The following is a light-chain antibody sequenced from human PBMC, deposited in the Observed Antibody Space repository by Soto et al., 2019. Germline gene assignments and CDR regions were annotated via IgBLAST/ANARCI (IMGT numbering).Light chain of an antibody. V-gene: IGKV1-5*03. CDR2: KAS. CDR1: RSISSW. Sequence: DIQMTQSPSTLSASVGERVTITCRARRSISSWLAWYQQKPGKAPKLLIYKASSLESGVPSRFSGSGSGTEFTLTIISLQPDDFATYYCQQYNSLWTFGQGTKVEIK. J-gene: IGKJ1*01. CDR3: QQYNSLWT.